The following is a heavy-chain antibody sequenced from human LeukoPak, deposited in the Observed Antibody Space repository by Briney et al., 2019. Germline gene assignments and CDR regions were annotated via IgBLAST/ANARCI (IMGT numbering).Heavy chain of an antibody. Sequence: GGSLRLSCAASGFTFNSHWMSWVRQAPGKGLEWVASIKQDGSETYYVDSVKGRFTISRDNAKNSLFLQMNSLRVGDTALYYCARDRSPYVWGNYREVRGFDIWGQGTMVTVSS. CDR2: IKQDGSET. CDR1: GFTFNSHW. J-gene: IGHJ3*02. D-gene: IGHD3-16*02. V-gene: IGHV3-7*01. CDR3: ARDRSPYVWGNYREVRGFDI.